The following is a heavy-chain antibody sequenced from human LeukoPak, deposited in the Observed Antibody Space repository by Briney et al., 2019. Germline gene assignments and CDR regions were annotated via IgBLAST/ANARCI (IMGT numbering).Heavy chain of an antibody. CDR2: ISSSSSYI. CDR3: ARVSVRSGYYSDY. V-gene: IGHV3-21*01. D-gene: IGHD3-3*01. J-gene: IGHJ4*02. CDR1: GFTFSSYS. Sequence: GGSLKLSCAASGFTFSSYSMNWVRQAPGKGLEWVSSISSSSSYIYYADSVKGRFTISRDNAKNSLYLQMNSLRAEDTAVYYCARVSVRSGYYSDYWGQGTLVTVSS.